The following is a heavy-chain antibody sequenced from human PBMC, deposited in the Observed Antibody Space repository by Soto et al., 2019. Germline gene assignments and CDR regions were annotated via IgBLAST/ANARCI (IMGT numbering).Heavy chain of an antibody. J-gene: IGHJ5*02. CDR2: IYYSGST. CDR1: ACSISSSSDY. D-gene: IGHD3-16*02. V-gene: IGHV4-39*01. Sequence: SETLSLTCTLSACSISSSSDYWGWIRQPPGKGLEWIGSIYYSGSTYYNPSLKSRVTISVDTSKNQFSLKLSSVTAADTAVYYCARQNPHYYDSVWGSYRLTNWFDPWGQGTLVTVSS. CDR3: ARQNPHYYDSVWGSYRLTNWFDP.